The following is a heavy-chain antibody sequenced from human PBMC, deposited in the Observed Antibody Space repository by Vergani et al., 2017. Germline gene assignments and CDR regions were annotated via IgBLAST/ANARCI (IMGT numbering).Heavy chain of an antibody. CDR1: GYTFTSYY. Sequence: QVQLVQSGAEVKKPGASVKVSCKASGYTFTSYYMHWVRQAPGQGLEWMGIINPSGGSTSYAQKFQGRVTMTRDTSTSTVYMELRSLRSDDTAVYYCARDSYRRELLLDYWGQGTLVTVSS. D-gene: IGHD1-26*01. J-gene: IGHJ4*02. CDR3: ARDSYRRELLLDY. V-gene: IGHV1-46*01. CDR2: INPSGGST.